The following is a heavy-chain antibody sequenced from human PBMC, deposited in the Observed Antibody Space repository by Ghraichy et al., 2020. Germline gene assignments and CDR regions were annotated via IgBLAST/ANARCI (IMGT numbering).Heavy chain of an antibody. CDR3: ARDIRSSSWSYYYYAMDV. J-gene: IGHJ6*02. V-gene: IGHV3-30*04. CDR1: RFTFSGYA. Sequence: GGSLRLSCAASRFTFSGYAMDWVRQAPGKGLEGVAVISYDGRNKYYADSVKGRFTISRDNSKNTLYLQMNSLRVGDTAVYFCARDIRSSSWSYYYYAMDVWGQGTTVTVSS. D-gene: IGHD6-13*01. CDR2: ISYDGRNK.